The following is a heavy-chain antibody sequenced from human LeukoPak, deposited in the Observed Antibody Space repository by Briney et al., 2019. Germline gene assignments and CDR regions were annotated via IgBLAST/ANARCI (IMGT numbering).Heavy chain of an antibody. CDR1: VGPFSSYA. J-gene: IGHJ4*02. CDR2: IMPIFGTA. D-gene: IGHD3-10*01. V-gene: IGHV1-69*06. CDR3: ARDTRVLTMVRGALDY. Sequence: GAAVTVSRQASVGPFSSYAICWVRQAPGQGLEWMGGIMPIFGTANDAQKFRGRVAITADKSMSTAYMELCSLRSEDTAVYYCARDTRVLTMVRGALDYWGQGTLLTVSS.